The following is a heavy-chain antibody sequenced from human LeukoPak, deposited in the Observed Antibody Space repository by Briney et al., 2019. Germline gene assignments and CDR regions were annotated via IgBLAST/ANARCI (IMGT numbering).Heavy chain of an antibody. J-gene: IGHJ4*02. CDR2: ISGSGDST. V-gene: IGHV3-23*01. CDR3: AKGGAGYCSSTGCLYYFDY. CDR1: GFTFSSYA. D-gene: IGHD2-2*01. Sequence: AGGSLRLSCAASGFTFSSYAMNWVRQAPGKGLEWVSTISGSGDSTYYADSVKGRFTIPRDNSKNTLHLQMNSLRAEDTAVYYCAKGGAGYCSSTGCLYYFDYWGQGTLVTVST.